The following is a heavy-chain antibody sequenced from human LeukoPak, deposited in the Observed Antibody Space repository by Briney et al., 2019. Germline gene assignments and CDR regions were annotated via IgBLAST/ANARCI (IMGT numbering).Heavy chain of an antibody. Sequence: TGGSLRLSCAASGFTFSAYNIHWVRQAPGKGLEWVALISSNGRNEQYADSVKGRFTISRDNSKNTLYLQMNTLRAEDTAVYYCAREKYCVRGDCLHGRFYFDCWGQGTLVTISS. CDR2: ISSNGRNE. D-gene: IGHD2-21*02. CDR1: GFTFSAYN. V-gene: IGHV3-30*04. CDR3: AREKYCVRGDCLHGRFYFDC. J-gene: IGHJ4*02.